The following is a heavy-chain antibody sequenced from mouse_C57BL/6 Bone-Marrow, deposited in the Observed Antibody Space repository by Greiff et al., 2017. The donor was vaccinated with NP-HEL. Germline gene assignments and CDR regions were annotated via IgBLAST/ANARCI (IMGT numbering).Heavy chain of an antibody. CDR2: INPSTGGT. V-gene: IGHV1-42*01. J-gene: IGHJ1*03. CDR3: ANGAYWYFDV. CDR1: GYSFSGYY. Sequence: VQLQQSGPELVKPGASVKISCKASGYSFSGYYMNWVKQSPEKSLEWIGEINPSTGGTTYNQKFKANATWNVDKNTSTAYMKLMNLTSADTAVYYCANGAYWYFDVWGKGTTVTVSS. D-gene: IGHD1-1*01.